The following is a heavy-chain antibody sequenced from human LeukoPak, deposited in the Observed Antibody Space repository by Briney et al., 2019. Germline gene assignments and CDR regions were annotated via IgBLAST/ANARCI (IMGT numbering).Heavy chain of an antibody. V-gene: IGHV3-23*01. CDR1: GFTFSSYA. CDR3: AKDIRVVVAATRGGHDY. Sequence: GGSLRLSCAASGFTFSSYAMSWVRQAPGKGLEWVSAIRGSGGSTYYADSVKGRFTISRDNSKNTLYLQMNSLRAEDTAVYYCAKDIRVVVAATRGGHDYWGQGTLVTVSS. J-gene: IGHJ4*02. D-gene: IGHD2-15*01. CDR2: IRGSGGST.